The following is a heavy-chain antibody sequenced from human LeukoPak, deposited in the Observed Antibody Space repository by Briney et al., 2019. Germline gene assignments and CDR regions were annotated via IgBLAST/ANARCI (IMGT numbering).Heavy chain of an antibody. D-gene: IGHD3-22*01. V-gene: IGHV1-2*02. Sequence: ASVRVSCKASEYTFNDYYIHWVRQAPGQGLEWMGWINCKGGGTKFAQKFQGRVTMTKDRPIRTVYMELSRLRFDDTAVYYCARKPLDYYETLDAFDIWGQGTMVTVSS. CDR3: ARKPLDYYETLDAFDI. CDR1: EYTFNDYY. CDR2: INCKGGGT. J-gene: IGHJ3*02.